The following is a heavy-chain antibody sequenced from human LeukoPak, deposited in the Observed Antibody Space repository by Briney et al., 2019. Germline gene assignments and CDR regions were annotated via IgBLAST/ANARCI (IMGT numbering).Heavy chain of an antibody. CDR2: ISWNSSSI. D-gene: IGHD6-19*01. CDR3: AKALSPSVAGPDNWFDP. Sequence: GGSLRLSCAASGFTFDDYAMHWVRQAPGKGLEWVSGISWNSSSIGYADSVKGRFTISRDNAKNSLYLQMNSLRAEDTALYYCAKALSPSVAGPDNWFDPWGQGTLVTVSS. J-gene: IGHJ5*02. V-gene: IGHV3-9*01. CDR1: GFTFDDYA.